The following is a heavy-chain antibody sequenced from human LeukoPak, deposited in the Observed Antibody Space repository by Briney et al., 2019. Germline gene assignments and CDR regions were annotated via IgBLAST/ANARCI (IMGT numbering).Heavy chain of an antibody. CDR2: ISGSGGST. V-gene: IGHV3-23*01. D-gene: IGHD3-22*01. CDR3: AKGPYSYDSSGYFVDY. CDR1: GFTFSSYE. J-gene: IGHJ4*02. Sequence: GGSLRLSCAASGFTFSSYEMNWVRQAPGKGLEWVSAISGSGGSTYYADSVKGRFTISRDNSKNTLYLQMNSLRAEDTAVYYCAKGPYSYDSSGYFVDYWGQGTLVTVSS.